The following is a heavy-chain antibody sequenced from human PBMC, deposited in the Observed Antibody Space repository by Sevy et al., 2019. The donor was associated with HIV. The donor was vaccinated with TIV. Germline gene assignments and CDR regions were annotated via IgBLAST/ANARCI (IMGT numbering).Heavy chain of an antibody. Sequence: GGSLRLSCRASGFTFSNYDMHWVRQATGKGLEWVSGIDNDGDTYYPDSVKGRFTISRENGRDSLYLQMNSLRAGDTAVYYCARELYDGMDVWGQGTMVTVSS. CDR2: IDNDGDT. CDR3: ARELYDGMDV. V-gene: IGHV3-13*01. CDR1: GFTFSNYD. J-gene: IGHJ6*02. D-gene: IGHD3-10*01.